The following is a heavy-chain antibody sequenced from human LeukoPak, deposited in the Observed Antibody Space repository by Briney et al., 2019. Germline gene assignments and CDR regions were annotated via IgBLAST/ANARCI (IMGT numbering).Heavy chain of an antibody. CDR2: INPNSGVT. J-gene: IGHJ4*02. V-gene: IGHV1-2*02. CDR1: GYTFTGYN. Sequence: ASVKVSCKASGYTFTGYNMHWVRQAPGQGLEWMGWINPNSGVTNYAQKFQGRVTMTRDTSISTAYMELSRLRSDDTAVYYCARDKDDYGDPGDYWGQGTLVTVSS. CDR3: ARDKDDYGDPGDY. D-gene: IGHD4-17*01.